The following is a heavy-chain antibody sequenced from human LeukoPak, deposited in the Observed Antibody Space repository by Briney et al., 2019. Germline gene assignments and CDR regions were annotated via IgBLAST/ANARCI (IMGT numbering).Heavy chain of an antibody. J-gene: IGHJ3*02. V-gene: IGHV1-8*03. CDR3: ARGGVYYDFWSGYHDAFDI. CDR1: GGTFSSYA. CDR2: MNPNSGNT. D-gene: IGHD3-3*01. Sequence: GASVKVSCKASGGTFSSYAISWVRQATGQGLEWMGWMNPNSGNTGYAQKFQGRVTITRNTSISTAYMELSSLRSEDTAVYYCARGGVYYDFWSGYHDAFDIWGQGTMVTVSS.